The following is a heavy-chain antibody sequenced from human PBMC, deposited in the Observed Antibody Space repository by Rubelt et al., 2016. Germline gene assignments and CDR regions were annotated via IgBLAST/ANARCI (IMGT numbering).Heavy chain of an antibody. D-gene: IGHD6-19*01. J-gene: IGHJ4*02. V-gene: IGHV4-59*08. CDR3: ARQWTYTRGWYFAQ. Sequence: QMQLQESGPGLVKPSETLSLTCTVSGGSIRSHDWSWIRQPPGKGLEWIGYIYYSGDTNYNPSFESRVTISVDTSKNKFSCTLSSGTAADTDVYYCARQWTYTRGWYFAQLGQGTLVTVTS. CDR1: GGSIRSHD. CDR2: IYYSGDT.